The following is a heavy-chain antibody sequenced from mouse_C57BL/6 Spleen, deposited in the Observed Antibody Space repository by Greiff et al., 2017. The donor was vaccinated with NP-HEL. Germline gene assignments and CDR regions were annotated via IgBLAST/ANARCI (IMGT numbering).Heavy chain of an antibody. CDR1: GFSLTSYG. CDR2: IWRGGST. J-gene: IGHJ3*01. CDR3: AKNSGDGYDWFAY. D-gene: IGHD2-2*01. Sequence: VKLQESGPGLVQPSQSLSITCTVSGFSLTSYGVHWVRQSPGKGLEWLGVIWRGGSTDYNAAFMSRLSITKDNSKSQVFFKMNSLQADDTAIYYCAKNSGDGYDWFAYWGQGTLVTVSA. V-gene: IGHV2-5*01.